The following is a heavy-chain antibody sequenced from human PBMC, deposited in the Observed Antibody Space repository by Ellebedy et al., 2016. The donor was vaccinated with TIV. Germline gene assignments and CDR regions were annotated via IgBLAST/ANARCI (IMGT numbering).Heavy chain of an antibody. D-gene: IGHD3-10*01. J-gene: IGHJ4*02. CDR3: ARDALMVRGVNTFDY. CDR2: INWNGGST. CDR1: GFTFDDYG. V-gene: IGHV3-20*04. Sequence: GESLKISXAASGFTFDDYGMSWVRQAPGKGLEWVSGINWNGGSTGYADSVKGRFTISRDNAKNSLYLQMNSLRAEDTALYYCARDALMVRGVNTFDYWGQGTLVTVSS.